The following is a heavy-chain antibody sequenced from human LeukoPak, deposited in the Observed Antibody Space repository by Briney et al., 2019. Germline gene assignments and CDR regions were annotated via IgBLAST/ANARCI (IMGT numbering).Heavy chain of an antibody. CDR2: IRFDGSGK. J-gene: IGHJ4*02. V-gene: IGHV3-30*02. CDR1: GFIFSSYG. CDR3: ARNRYGGYFDY. Sequence: AGGSLRLSCAASGFIFSSYGIHWVRQAPGKGLEWVAFIRFDGSGKYFGDSVRGRITISRDNSKNTVPLQMNSLRADDTGVYYCARNRYGGYFDYWGQGTLVTVSS. D-gene: IGHD4/OR15-4a*01.